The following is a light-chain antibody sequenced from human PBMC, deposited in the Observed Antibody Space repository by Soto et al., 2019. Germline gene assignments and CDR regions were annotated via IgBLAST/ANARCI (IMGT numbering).Light chain of an antibody. Sequence: QSALTQPASVSGSPGQSITISCTGTSTDVGGYNYVSWYQQHPGKAPKLMIYEVSNRPSGVSNRFSGSKSGNTASLTISGLQAEDEADYYCGSHAGNSNLVFGGGTQLTVL. CDR2: EVS. CDR1: STDVGGYNY. J-gene: IGLJ3*02. CDR3: GSHAGNSNLV. V-gene: IGLV2-14*01.